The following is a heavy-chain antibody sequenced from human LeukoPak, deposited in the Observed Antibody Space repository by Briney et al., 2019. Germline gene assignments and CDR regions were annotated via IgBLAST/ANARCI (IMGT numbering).Heavy chain of an antibody. Sequence: GGSLRLSCAPSGFTLNSYAMSGLRQAPGKGLEGVSAISSSGGSTYNADSVKGRFTISRDSSKNTQYLQMNSLRAEDTAVYYCARDSSRVATITHFDDWGQGTLVTVAT. J-gene: IGHJ4*02. V-gene: IGHV3-23*01. CDR1: GFTLNSYA. CDR2: ISSSGGST. D-gene: IGHD5-12*01. CDR3: ARDSSRVATITHFDD.